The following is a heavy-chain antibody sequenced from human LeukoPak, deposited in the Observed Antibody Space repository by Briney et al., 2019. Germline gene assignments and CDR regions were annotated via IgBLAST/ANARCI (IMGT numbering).Heavy chain of an antibody. Sequence: PSETLSLTCTVSGGSISSSSYYWGWIRQPPGKGLEWIGSIYYSGSTYYNPSLKSRVTISVDMSKNQFSLKLSSVTAADTAVYYCARHVNDYGDLHYFDYWGQGTLVTVSS. J-gene: IGHJ4*02. CDR2: IYYSGST. D-gene: IGHD4-17*01. V-gene: IGHV4-39*01. CDR3: ARHVNDYGDLHYFDY. CDR1: GGSISSSSYY.